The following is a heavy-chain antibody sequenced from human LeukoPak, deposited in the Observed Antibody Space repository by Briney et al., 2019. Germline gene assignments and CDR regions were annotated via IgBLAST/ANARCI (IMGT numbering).Heavy chain of an antibody. CDR2: IRSKAYGGTT. Sequence: GGSLRLSCTASGFTFGDYAMSWVRQAPGKGLEWVGFIRSKAYGGTTEYAAPVKGRFTISRDDSKSIAYLQMNSLKAEDTAVYYCTRSRFLEWLFDYYYYMDVWGKGTTVTVSS. CDR1: GFTFGDYA. J-gene: IGHJ6*03. V-gene: IGHV3-49*04. D-gene: IGHD3-3*01. CDR3: TRSRFLEWLFDYYYYMDV.